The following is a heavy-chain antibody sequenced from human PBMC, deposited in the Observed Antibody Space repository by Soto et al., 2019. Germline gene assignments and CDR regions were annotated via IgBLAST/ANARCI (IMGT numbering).Heavy chain of an antibody. CDR1: GFTFSTYW. Sequence: EVQLVESGGGLVQPGGSLRLSCAASGFTFSTYWMHWVRQAPGEGLVWVSRIKGDESTTNYADSVKGQFTVSRDNARNTLYLQINSLRPEDTAIYYCARGGLYAYYQDNWGQGTLVTVSS. CDR2: IKGDESTT. CDR3: ARGGLYAYYQDN. D-gene: IGHD3-16*01. J-gene: IGHJ4*02. V-gene: IGHV3-74*01.